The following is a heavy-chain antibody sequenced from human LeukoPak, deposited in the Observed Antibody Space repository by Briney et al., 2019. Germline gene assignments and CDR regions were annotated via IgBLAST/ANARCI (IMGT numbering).Heavy chain of an antibody. CDR1: GGSISSGGYY. J-gene: IGHJ4*02. CDR3: ARVRYYYDRSVHFDY. D-gene: IGHD3-22*01. V-gene: IGHV4-31*03. CDR2: IYYSGST. Sequence: PSETLSLTCTVSGGSISSGGYYWSWLRQHPGRGLEWIGYIYYSGSTYYNLSLKSRVTISVDTSKNQFSLKLSSVTAADTAVYYCARVRYYYDRSVHFDYWGQGTLVTVSS.